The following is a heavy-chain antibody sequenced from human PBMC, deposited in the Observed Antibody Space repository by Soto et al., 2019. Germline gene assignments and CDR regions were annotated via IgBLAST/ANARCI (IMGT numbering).Heavy chain of an antibody. CDR3: VSRSGGDNWFDP. V-gene: IGHV1-8*01. CDR2: MNPNSGNT. Sequence: QVQLVQSGAEVTKPGASVKVSCKASGYTFTSYDINWVRQATGQGLEWMGWMNPNSGNTGYAQKFQGRVTMTRNTSISTAYMELSSLRSEDTAVYYCVSRSGGDNWFDPWGQGTLVTVSS. CDR1: GYTFTSYD. J-gene: IGHJ5*02. D-gene: IGHD3-10*01.